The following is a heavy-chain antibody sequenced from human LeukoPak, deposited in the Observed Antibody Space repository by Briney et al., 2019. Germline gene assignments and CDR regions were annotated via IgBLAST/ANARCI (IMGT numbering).Heavy chain of an antibody. D-gene: IGHD6-6*01. CDR1: GFTFNSYA. V-gene: IGHV3-23*01. Sequence: GGSLRLSCAASGFTFNSYAMSWVRQAPWERLQWVSGISDSGGNTYYADSVRGRFTITRDNSKNTLYLQMNSLRAEDTAVYYCARHRSSWLIDYWGQGTLVTVSS. J-gene: IGHJ4*02. CDR3: ARHRSSWLIDY. CDR2: ISDSGGNT.